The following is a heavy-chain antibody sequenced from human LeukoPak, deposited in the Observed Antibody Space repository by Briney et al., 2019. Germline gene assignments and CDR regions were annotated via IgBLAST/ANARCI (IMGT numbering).Heavy chain of an antibody. D-gene: IGHD3-10*01. J-gene: IGHJ4*02. V-gene: IGHV1-69*04. CDR1: GDIFSNDA. Sequence: GASVKVSCKASGDIFSNDALSWVRQAPGQGLEWMGRIIPIVDIAKYAQKFQGRVTVTADKSTSTAYMEMSSLRSEDTAMYYCATRGAWFGELWWGQGTLVTVSS. CDR3: ATRGAWFGELW. CDR2: IIPIVDIA.